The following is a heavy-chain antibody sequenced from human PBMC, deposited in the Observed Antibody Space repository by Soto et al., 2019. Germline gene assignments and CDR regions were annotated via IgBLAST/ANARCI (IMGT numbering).Heavy chain of an antibody. V-gene: IGHV4-34*02. CDR3: ATNIIVVSGPFDY. D-gene: IGHD2-2*01. J-gene: IGHJ4*02. Sequence: QVRLQQWGAGLLKPSETLSLTCAVYGGSFSGYYWSWIRQSPGRGLEWIGEISRSGSTNYNPSLKGRVTISMGTSENQFSLKLSSVTAADTAVYYCATNIIVVSGPFDYWGQGTLVTVSS. CDR2: ISRSGST. CDR1: GGSFSGYY.